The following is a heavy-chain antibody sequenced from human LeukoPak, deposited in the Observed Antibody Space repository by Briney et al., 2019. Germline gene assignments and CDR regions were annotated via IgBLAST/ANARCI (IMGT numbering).Heavy chain of an antibody. V-gene: IGHV4-59*01. Sequence: PSETLSLTCTVSGGSISSYYWSWIRQPPGKGLEWIGYIYYSGSTNYNPSLKSRVTISVDTSKNQFSLKLSSVTAADTAVYYCARGLMSSNHCDYWGQGTLVTVSS. CDR3: ARGLMSSNHCDY. D-gene: IGHD1-14*01. CDR2: IYYSGST. CDR1: GGSISSYY. J-gene: IGHJ4*02.